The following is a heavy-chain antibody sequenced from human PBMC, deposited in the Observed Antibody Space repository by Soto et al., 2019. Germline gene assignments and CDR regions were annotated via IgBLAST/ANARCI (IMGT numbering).Heavy chain of an antibody. CDR3: AKEPHKYYYDSSGYYDPYFDY. CDR2: ISYDGSNK. D-gene: IGHD3-22*01. J-gene: IGHJ4*02. V-gene: IGHV3-30*18. Sequence: GGSLRLSCAASGFTFSSYGMHWFRQAPCKWLEWVAVISYDGSNKYYADSVKGRFTISRDNSKNTLYLQMNSLRAEDTAVYYCAKEPHKYYYDSSGYYDPYFDYWGQGTLVTVSS. CDR1: GFTFSSYG.